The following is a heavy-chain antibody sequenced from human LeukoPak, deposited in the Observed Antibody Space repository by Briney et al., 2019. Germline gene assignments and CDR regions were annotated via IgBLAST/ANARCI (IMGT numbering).Heavy chain of an antibody. CDR1: GFTFSSYG. Sequence: GGSLRLSCAASGFTFSSYGMHWVRQAPGKGLEWVAFIRYDGSNKYYADSVKGRFTISRDNSKNTLYLQMNSLRAEDTAVYYCAKDPTHYRVWDDYDSSVLSCWGQGTLVTVSS. V-gene: IGHV3-30*02. CDR2: IRYDGSNK. D-gene: IGHD3-22*01. J-gene: IGHJ4*02. CDR3: AKDPTHYRVWDDYDSSVLSC.